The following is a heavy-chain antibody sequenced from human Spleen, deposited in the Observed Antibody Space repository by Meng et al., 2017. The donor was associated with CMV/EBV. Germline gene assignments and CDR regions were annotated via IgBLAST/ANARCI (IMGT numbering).Heavy chain of an antibody. D-gene: IGHD3-10*01. Sequence: GESLKISCAASGFTFSSYAMSWVRQAPGKGLEGVSAISGSGGSTYYADSVKGRFTISRDNSKNTLYLQMNSLRAEHTAVYYCAKARQELLGFGDAEEGFAYWGEGTLVTVSS. V-gene: IGHV3-23*01. CDR3: AKARQELLGFGDAEEGFAY. J-gene: IGHJ4*02. CDR2: ISGSGGST. CDR1: GFTFSSYA.